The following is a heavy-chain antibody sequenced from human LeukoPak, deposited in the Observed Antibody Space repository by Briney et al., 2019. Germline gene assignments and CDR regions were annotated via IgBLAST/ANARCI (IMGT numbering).Heavy chain of an antibody. CDR1: GYTFTSYY. D-gene: IGHD3-22*01. Sequence: ASVKVSCKASGYTFTSYYMHWVRQAPGQGLEWMGIINPSGGSTSYAQKFQGRVTMTRDMSTSTVYMELSSLRSEDTAVYYCARDLLAYYYDSSGAFDIWGQGTMVTVSS. CDR3: ARDLLAYYYDSSGAFDI. V-gene: IGHV1-46*01. CDR2: INPSGGST. J-gene: IGHJ3*02.